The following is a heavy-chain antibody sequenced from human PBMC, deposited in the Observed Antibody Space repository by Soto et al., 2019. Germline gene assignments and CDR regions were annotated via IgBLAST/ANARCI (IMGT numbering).Heavy chain of an antibody. CDR2: IYTSGST. CDR1: GGSITSYH. V-gene: IGHV4-4*07. CDR3: ARGGYSYGPGPYYYYGMDV. Sequence: SETLSLTCIVSGGSITSYHWSWIRQPAGKGLEWIGRIYTSGSTNYNPSLKSRVTMSVDTSKNQFSLKLSSVTAADTAVYYCARGGYSYGPGPYYYYGMDVWGQGTTVTVSS. D-gene: IGHD5-18*01. J-gene: IGHJ6*02.